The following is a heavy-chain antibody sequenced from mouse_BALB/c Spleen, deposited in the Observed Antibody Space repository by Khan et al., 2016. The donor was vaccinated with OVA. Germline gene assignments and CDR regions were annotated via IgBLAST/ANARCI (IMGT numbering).Heavy chain of an antibody. CDR1: GFTFSSFG. CDR3: ARSYFYGYYFDQ. CDR2: ISGDSSTI. Sequence: EVQRVESGGGLVQPGGSRKLSCVASGFTFSSFGMHWVRQAPEKGLEWVAYISGDSSTIYYTDTVKGRFTISRDNPKNTLFLQMTSLSSEDMAMYYCARSYFYGYYFDQWGQGTTLTVSS. D-gene: IGHD1-1*01. J-gene: IGHJ2*01. V-gene: IGHV5-17*02.